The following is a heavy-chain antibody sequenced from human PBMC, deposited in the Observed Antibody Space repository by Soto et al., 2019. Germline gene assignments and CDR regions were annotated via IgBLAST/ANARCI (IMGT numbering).Heavy chain of an antibody. D-gene: IGHD3-10*01. CDR2: IYPGDSDT. CDR3: AGGGVGGVIARNRDYYGMDV. V-gene: IGHV5-51*01. Sequence: RLLPGKGLEWMGIIYPGDSDTRYSPSFQGQVTISADKSISTAYLQWSSLKASDTAMYYCAGGGVGGVIARNRDYYGMDVWGQGT. J-gene: IGHJ6*02.